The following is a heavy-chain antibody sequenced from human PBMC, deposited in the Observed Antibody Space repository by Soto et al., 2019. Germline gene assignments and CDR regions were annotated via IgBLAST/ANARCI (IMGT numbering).Heavy chain of an antibody. CDR1: GGSISSYY. V-gene: IGHV4-59*01. Sequence: QVQLQESGPGLVKPSETLSLTCTVSGGSISSYYWSWIRQPPGKGLEWIGYIYYSGSTNYNPSLKSRVTISVDTSKNQFSLKLSSVTAADTAVYYCARVRGGGSYFDYWGQGTLVTVSS. CDR2: IYYSGST. J-gene: IGHJ4*02. D-gene: IGHD1-26*01. CDR3: ARVRGGGSYFDY.